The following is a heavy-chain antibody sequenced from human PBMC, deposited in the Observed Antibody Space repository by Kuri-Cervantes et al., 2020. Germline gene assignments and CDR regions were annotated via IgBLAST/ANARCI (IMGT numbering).Heavy chain of an antibody. J-gene: IGHJ6*03. CDR3: ARAKGLSGLMDV. V-gene: IGHV6-1*01. CDR1: GDSVSVHNAA. CDR2: TYYRSKWYN. Sequence: SETLSLTCGTSGDSVSVHNAAWNWIRQSPSRGLEWLGRTYYRSKWYNDYALSVESRITIIPDTSKNQFSLRLNSVTADDTAVYFCARAKGLSGLMDVWGKGTTVTVSS. D-gene: IGHD5-12*01.